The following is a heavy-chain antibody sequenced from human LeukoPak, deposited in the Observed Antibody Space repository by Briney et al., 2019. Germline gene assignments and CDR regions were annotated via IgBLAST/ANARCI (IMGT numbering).Heavy chain of an antibody. CDR2: IKSDGSTT. Sequence: GGSLRLSCAASGFTFSSYWMHWVRQAPGKGLVWVSRIKSDGSTTTYADSVKGRFTTSRDNAKHTLYLQMNSLRAADTDVYYCARVVDTHFDYWGQGTLVTVSS. CDR1: GFTFSSYW. D-gene: IGHD5-18*01. CDR3: ARVVDTHFDY. V-gene: IGHV3-74*01. J-gene: IGHJ4*02.